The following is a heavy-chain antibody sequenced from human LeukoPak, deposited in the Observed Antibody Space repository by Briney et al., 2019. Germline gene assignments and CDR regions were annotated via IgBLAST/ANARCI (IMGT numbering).Heavy chain of an antibody. J-gene: IGHJ4*02. V-gene: IGHV3-30*02. CDR3: VKDQGVVLGYFDN. Sequence: SVKGRFTISRDNSKNTLYLQMNSLRAEDTAVFYCVKDQGVVLGYFDNWGQGTLVTVSS. D-gene: IGHD3-16*01.